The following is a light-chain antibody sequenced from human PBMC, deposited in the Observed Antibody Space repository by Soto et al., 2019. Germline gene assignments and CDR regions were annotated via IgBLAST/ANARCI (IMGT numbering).Light chain of an antibody. CDR3: QHYTNWPPWT. Sequence: ERVMTQAPATLSVSPGERATLSCRARQSVSSNLAWYQQKPGQAPRLLIYAASTSATGIPARFSGSGSGTEFTLTISSLQSEDFAVDYCQHYTNWPPWTFGQGTKVEIK. J-gene: IGKJ1*01. CDR1: QSVSSN. CDR2: AAS. V-gene: IGKV3-15*01.